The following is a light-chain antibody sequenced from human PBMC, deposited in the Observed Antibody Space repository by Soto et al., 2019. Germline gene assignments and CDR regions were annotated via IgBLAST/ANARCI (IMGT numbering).Light chain of an antibody. V-gene: IGKV3-11*01. CDR3: HQRQSWPRT. CDR2: QTS. Sequence: EIVLTQSPATLSSFPGDRVTLSCRASQYINTRLAWYHHRPGQAPRLLIYQTSNRAAGIPARFSASGTGTDFTLTISDVQPEDFAVYYCHQRQSWPRTFGQGAKVDIK. CDR1: QYINTR. J-gene: IGKJ1*01.